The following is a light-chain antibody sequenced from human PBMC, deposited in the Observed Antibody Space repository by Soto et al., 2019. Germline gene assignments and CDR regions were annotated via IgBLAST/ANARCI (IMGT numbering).Light chain of an antibody. CDR3: CSYAGSSPYV. V-gene: IGLV2-23*02. J-gene: IGLJ1*01. CDR1: SSDVGSYNL. Sequence: QSLLTQPASVSGSPGQSITISCTGTSSDVGSYNLVSWYQQHPGKAPKLMIYDVSKRPSGVSNRFSGSKSGNTASLTIPGLQAEDEADYYCCSYAGSSPYVFGTGTKVTVL. CDR2: DVS.